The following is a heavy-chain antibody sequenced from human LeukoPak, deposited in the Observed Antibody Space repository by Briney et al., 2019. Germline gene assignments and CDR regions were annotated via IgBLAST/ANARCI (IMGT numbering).Heavy chain of an antibody. V-gene: IGHV3-66*02. Sequence: PGGSLRLSCAASGFTVSSNYMSWVRQAPGKGLEWVSVIYSDGSTYYADSVKGRFTISRDNSKNTLYLQMNSLRAEDTAVYYCARGLTDYYDFWSGYYTGIYFDYWGQGTLVTVSS. D-gene: IGHD3-3*01. CDR2: IYSDGST. CDR3: ARGLTDYYDFWSGYYTGIYFDY. J-gene: IGHJ4*02. CDR1: GFTVSSNY.